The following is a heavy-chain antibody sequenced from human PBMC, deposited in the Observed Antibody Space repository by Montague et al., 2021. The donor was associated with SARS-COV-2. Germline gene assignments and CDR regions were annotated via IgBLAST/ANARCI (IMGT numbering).Heavy chain of an antibody. Sequence: SETLSLTCTVSGGSISSSYWIWIRQPPGKGLEWIGYIYYSGSTSYNPSLKSRVTMSVDTSKNQFSLELSSVTAADTAVYYCARSSGSYSTFDFWGQGTLVTVSS. D-gene: IGHD3-10*01. CDR2: IYYSGST. CDR3: ARSSGSYSTFDF. V-gene: IGHV4-59*08. CDR1: GGSISSSY. J-gene: IGHJ4*02.